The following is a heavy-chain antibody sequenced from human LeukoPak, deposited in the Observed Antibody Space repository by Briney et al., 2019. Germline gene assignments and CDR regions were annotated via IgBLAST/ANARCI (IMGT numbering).Heavy chain of an antibody. Sequence: GSLRLSCAASGLTFSGYDMHWVRQAPGKGLEWVAVIWYDGSNKYYADSVKGRFTISRDNSKNTLYLQMNSLRAEDTAVYYCARAGYCSGGSCYEYEYYFDYWGQGTLVTVSS. CDR3: ARAGYCSGGSCYEYEYYFDY. V-gene: IGHV3-33*08. CDR2: IWYDGSNK. J-gene: IGHJ4*02. D-gene: IGHD2-15*01. CDR1: GLTFSGYD.